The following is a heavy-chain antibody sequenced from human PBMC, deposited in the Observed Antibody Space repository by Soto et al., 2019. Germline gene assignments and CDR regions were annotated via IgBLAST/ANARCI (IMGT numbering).Heavy chain of an antibody. CDR2: ISYDGSTR. V-gene: IGHV3-30-3*01. J-gene: IGHJ4*02. CDR1: GFTFTTNA. CDR3: ATQFSGWSYYFDY. D-gene: IGHD6-19*01. Sequence: QVQLVESGGGVVQPGRSLRLSCAASGFTFTTNAMHWVRQAPGKGLEWVAVISYDGSTRYYADSVKGRFTISRDNSKNTLYLQMTSLRAGDTAVYYCATQFSGWSYYFDYWGQGTTVTVSS.